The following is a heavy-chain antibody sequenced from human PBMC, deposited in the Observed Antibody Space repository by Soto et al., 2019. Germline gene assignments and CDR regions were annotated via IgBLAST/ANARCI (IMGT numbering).Heavy chain of an antibody. D-gene: IGHD3-3*02. Sequence: WCLRSTWGASGSTFSKISLAWFRQAPGKGLDGFAAISGSGASTYNSDSVKGRFVISRDNSNNTLYLQMNRLKAEDTTVYYCAKTPGVITAISAFDTWGQGTPVTVSS. CDR1: GSTFSKIS. CDR2: ISGSGAST. J-gene: IGHJ4*02. CDR3: AKTPGVITAISAFDT. V-gene: IGHV3-23*01.